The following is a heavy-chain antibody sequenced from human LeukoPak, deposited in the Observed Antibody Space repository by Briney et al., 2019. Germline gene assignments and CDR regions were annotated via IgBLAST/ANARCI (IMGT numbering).Heavy chain of an antibody. V-gene: IGHV4-4*07. Sequence: SETLSLTCTVSGGSISSYYWSWIRQPAGKGLEWIGRIYTSGSTNYNPSLKSRVTMSVDTSKNQFSLKLSSVTAADTAVYYCARRRYESGTSYPSYFDYWGQGTLVTVSS. CDR1: GGSISSYY. CDR3: ARRRYESGTSYPSYFDY. D-gene: IGHD3-22*01. J-gene: IGHJ4*02. CDR2: IYTSGST.